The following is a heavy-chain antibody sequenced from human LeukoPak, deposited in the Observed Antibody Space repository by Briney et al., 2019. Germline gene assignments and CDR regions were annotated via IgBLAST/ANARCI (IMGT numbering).Heavy chain of an antibody. CDR3: ARQLGVGVWALDR. V-gene: IGHV4-39*01. J-gene: IGHJ4*02. Sequence: PSETLSLTCDVSGDSITTEHYWWGWLRQPPGKGLEWLAIIFYPGKIPDNPSLRNRISMSVDTSKDQFSLRLSAVTAADTAVYYCARQLGVGVWALDRWGQGTLVTVSS. CDR1: GDSITTEHYW. CDR2: IFYPGKI. D-gene: IGHD3-16*01.